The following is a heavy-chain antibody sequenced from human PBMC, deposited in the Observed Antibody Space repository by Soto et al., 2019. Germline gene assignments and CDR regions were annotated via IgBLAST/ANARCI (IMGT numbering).Heavy chain of an antibody. J-gene: IGHJ6*02. CDR1: GYTFTSYD. D-gene: IGHD5-12*01. Sequence: QVRLVQSGAEVKKPGASVKVSCKASGYTFTSYDINWVRQATGQGLEWMGWMNPNSGNTGYAQKFQGRVTMTRNTSISTGYMELSSLRSEDTAVYYCARFSSIVATPGGILDYYYGMDVWGQGTTVTVSS. V-gene: IGHV1-8*01. CDR2: MNPNSGNT. CDR3: ARFSSIVATPGGILDYYYGMDV.